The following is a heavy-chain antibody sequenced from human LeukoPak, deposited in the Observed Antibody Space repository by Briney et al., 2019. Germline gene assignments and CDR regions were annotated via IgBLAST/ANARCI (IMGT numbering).Heavy chain of an antibody. J-gene: IGHJ4*02. V-gene: IGHV4-4*07. CDR2: IYTSGST. D-gene: IGHD6-19*01. CDR1: GGSISSYY. CDR3: ARDGYRSRWPFDY. Sequence: SETLSLTCTVSGGSISSYYWSWIRQPAGKGLEWIGRIYTSGSTNYNPPLKSRVTMSVDTSKNQFSLKLSSVTAADTAVYYCARDGYRSRWPFDYWGQGTLVTVSS.